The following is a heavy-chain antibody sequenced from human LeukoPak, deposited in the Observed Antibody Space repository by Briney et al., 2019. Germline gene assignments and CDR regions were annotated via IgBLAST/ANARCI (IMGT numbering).Heavy chain of an antibody. V-gene: IGHV3-23*01. D-gene: IGHD2-2*03. CDR1: GFTFRNYH. CDR2: ISGSGSHK. J-gene: IGHJ4*02. CDR3: AKDTGYCSSTSCYGVDWFDY. Sequence: PGGSLRLSCAGAGFTFRNYHMFWVRQAPGKGLEGVSSISGSGSHKDYADSVKGRFTISRDNSKNTLYLQMNSLRAEDTAVYYCAKDTGYCSSTSCYGVDWFDYWGQGTLVTVSS.